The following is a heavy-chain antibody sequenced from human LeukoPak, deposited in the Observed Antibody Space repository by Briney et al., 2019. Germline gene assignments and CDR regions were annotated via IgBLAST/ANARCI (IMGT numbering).Heavy chain of an antibody. Sequence: GGSLRLSCEASGFTFSGNWMSWVRQAPGKGLEWVANINPDGSQKFYVDSVKGRFTISRDNTKSLLCLQMNSLGAEDTAMYYCTKLLGTGTTYDFWGQGTRVTVTS. CDR1: GFTFSGNW. CDR3: TKLLGTGTTYDF. V-gene: IGHV3-7*01. J-gene: IGHJ4*02. CDR2: INPDGSQK. D-gene: IGHD1-1*01.